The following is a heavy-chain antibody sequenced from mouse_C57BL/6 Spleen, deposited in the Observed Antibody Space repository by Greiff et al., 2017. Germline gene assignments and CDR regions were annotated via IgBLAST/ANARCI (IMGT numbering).Heavy chain of an antibody. D-gene: IGHD1-1*01. V-gene: IGHV1-52*01. Sequence: QVQLQQPGAELVRPGSSVKLSCKASGYTFTSYWMHWVKQRPIQGLEWIGNIDPSDSETHYNQKFKDTATLTVDKSSSTAYMQLSSLTSEDSAVYYGAREGTTVVATWYFDVWGTGTTVTASS. CDR3: AREGTTVVATWYFDV. J-gene: IGHJ1*03. CDR1: GYTFTSYW. CDR2: IDPSDSET.